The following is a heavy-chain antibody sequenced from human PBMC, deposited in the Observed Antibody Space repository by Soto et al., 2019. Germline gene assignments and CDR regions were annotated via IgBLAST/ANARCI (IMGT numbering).Heavy chain of an antibody. Sequence: SCTVSGFAFNNYGINWVLQAPGKGLEWVSSISKSDYTYYSDSVKGRFAISRDNAKSSVSLQMNTLRVEDTAVYYCAREDSIIIPAVSDFWGQGTLVTVSS. D-gene: IGHD2-2*01. J-gene: IGHJ4*02. CDR3: AREDSIIIPAVSDF. V-gene: IGHV3-21*01. CDR2: ISKSDYT. CDR1: GFAFNNYG.